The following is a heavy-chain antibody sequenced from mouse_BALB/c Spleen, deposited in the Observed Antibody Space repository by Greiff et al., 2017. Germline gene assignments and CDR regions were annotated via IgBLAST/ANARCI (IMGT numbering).Heavy chain of an antibody. CDR1: GYAFTNYL. CDR2: INPGSGGT. CDR3: ASYYDYDNYAMDY. D-gene: IGHD2-4*01. J-gene: IGHJ4*01. V-gene: IGHV1-54*01. Sequence: QVQLQQSGAELVRPGTSVKVSCKASGYAFTNYLIEWVKQRPGQGLEWIGVINPGSGGTNYNEKFKGKATLTADKSSSTAYMQLSSLTSDDSAVYFCASYYDYDNYAMDYWGQGTSVTVSS.